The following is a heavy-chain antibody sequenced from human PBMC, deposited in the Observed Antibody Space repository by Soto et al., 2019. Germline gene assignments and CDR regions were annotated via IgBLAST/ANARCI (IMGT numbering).Heavy chain of an antibody. CDR3: AKVGRRGRSYYYDSSGYQAGLRFDY. J-gene: IGHJ4*02. Sequence: PGGSLRLSCAASGFTFSSYAMSWVRQAPGKGLEWVSAISGSGGSTYYADSVKGRFTISRDNSKNTLYLQMNSLRAEDTAVYYCAKVGRRGRSYYYDSSGYQAGLRFDYWGQGTLVTVSS. CDR1: GFTFSSYA. D-gene: IGHD3-22*01. CDR2: ISGSGGST. V-gene: IGHV3-23*01.